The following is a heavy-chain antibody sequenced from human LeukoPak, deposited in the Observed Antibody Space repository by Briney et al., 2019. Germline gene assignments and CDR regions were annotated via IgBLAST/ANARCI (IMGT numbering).Heavy chain of an antibody. CDR3: ARGLWFGELLYP. D-gene: IGHD3-10*01. Sequence: SETLSLTCTVSGGSISSYYWRWIRHPPGKGLEWIGEINHSGSTNYNPSIKSRVTISVDTSKNQFSLKLSSVTAADTAVYYCARGLWFGELLYPWGQGTLVTVSS. CDR2: INHSGST. CDR1: GGSISSYY. V-gene: IGHV4-34*01. J-gene: IGHJ5*02.